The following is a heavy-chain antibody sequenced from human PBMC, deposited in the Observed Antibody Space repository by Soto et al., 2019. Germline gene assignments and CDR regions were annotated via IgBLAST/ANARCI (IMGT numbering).Heavy chain of an antibody. CDR3: ARDRSDNAGVDV. V-gene: IGHV1-69*12. Sequence: QVQLVQSGAEVKKPGSSVKVSCKASGGTFSSYAISWVRQAPGQGLEWMGGIIPIFGTANYAQKFQGRVTIIADVSMSTAYMELSSLRSEDTSVYPYARDRSDNAGVDVWGQGTTVTVSS. CDR2: IIPIFGTA. D-gene: IGHD2-8*01. J-gene: IGHJ6*02. CDR1: GGTFSSYA.